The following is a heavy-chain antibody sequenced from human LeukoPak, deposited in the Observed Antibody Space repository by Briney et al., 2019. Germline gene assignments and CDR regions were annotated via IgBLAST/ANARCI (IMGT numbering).Heavy chain of an antibody. Sequence: SEPLSLTCTVSGGSISTYYWTWIRQPPGKELEWIGYVYYTGTTNYNPSLKSRVTISVDTSKNQFSLRLDSVTAADTAVYYCVRYFNDVYALDVWGQDATVTVSS. D-gene: IGHD3-9*01. CDR2: VYYTGTT. J-gene: IGHJ6*02. CDR3: VRYFNDVYALDV. CDR1: GGSISTYY. V-gene: IGHV4-59*08.